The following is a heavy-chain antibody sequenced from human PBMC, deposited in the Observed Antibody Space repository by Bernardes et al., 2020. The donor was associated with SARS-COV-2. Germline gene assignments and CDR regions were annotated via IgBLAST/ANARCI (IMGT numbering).Heavy chain of an antibody. D-gene: IGHD1-1*01. CDR1: GFIFSSYT. V-gene: IGHV3-21*01. J-gene: IGHJ5*02. CDR3: ARGILGNVDTTGFNFFDP. Sequence: GGSLRLSCVGSGFIFSSYTMNWIRQAPGKGLEWVSTITSSSSYINYADSIRGRFTVSRDNAQDSLYLQMNSLRAEDTAVYFCARGILGNVDTTGFNFFDPWGEGTLVSVSS. CDR2: ITSSSSYI.